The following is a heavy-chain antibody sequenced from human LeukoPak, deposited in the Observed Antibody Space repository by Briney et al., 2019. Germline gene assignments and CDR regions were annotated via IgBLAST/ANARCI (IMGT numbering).Heavy chain of an antibody. CDR1: GYTFTSYG. CDR3: ARGEGIVGATTLAY. V-gene: IGHV1-18*01. D-gene: IGHD1-26*01. Sequence: ASVKVSCKASGYTFTSYGISWVRQAPGQGLEWMGWISAYNGSTNYAQKLQGRVTMTTDTSTSTAYMELRSLRSDDTAVYYCARGEGIVGATTLAYWGQGTLVTVSS. J-gene: IGHJ4*02. CDR2: ISAYNGST.